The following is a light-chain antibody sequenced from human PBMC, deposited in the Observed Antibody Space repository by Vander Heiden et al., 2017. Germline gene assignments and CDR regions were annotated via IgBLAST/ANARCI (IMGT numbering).Light chain of an antibody. CDR3: CSYAGTYTVWV. V-gene: IGLV2-11*01. J-gene: IGLJ3*02. CDR2: DVS. Sequence: QSALTQPRSVSGSPGQSVTISCTGTSSDVGDYNYVSWYQQHPGKAPKLMIYDVSKRPSGVPDRFSGSKSGNTASLTISGLQAEDEADYYCCSYAGTYTVWVFGGGTKLTVI. CDR1: SSDVGDYNY.